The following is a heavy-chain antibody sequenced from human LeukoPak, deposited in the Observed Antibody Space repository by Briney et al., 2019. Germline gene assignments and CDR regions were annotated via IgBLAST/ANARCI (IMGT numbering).Heavy chain of an antibody. CDR2: IDLEGGQR. D-gene: IGHD4/OR15-4a*01. V-gene: IGHV3-7*01. CDR1: GFTFFNYW. J-gene: IGHJ4*02. CDR3: ARDVDYANPRHDY. Sequence: GGSLRLSCAASGFTFFNYWMSWVRQAPGKGLEWVANIDLEGGQRFYVDSLKGRFTISRDNANNLVYLQMNSLRAEDTAVYYCARDVDYANPRHDYWGQGTLVTVSS.